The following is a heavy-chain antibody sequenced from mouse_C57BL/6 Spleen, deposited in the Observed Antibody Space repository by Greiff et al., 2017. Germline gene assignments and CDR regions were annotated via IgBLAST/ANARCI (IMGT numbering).Heavy chain of an antibody. CDR1: GYAFSSYW. J-gene: IGHJ3*01. CDR3: AREGDYAWFAY. D-gene: IGHD2-4*01. Sequence: VQLQESGAELVKPGASVKISCKASGYAFSSYWMNWVKQRPGKGLEWIGQIYPGDGDTNYNGKFKGKATLTADKSSSTAYMQLSSLTSEDSAVYFCAREGDYAWFAYWGQGTLVTVSA. V-gene: IGHV1-80*01. CDR2: IYPGDGDT.